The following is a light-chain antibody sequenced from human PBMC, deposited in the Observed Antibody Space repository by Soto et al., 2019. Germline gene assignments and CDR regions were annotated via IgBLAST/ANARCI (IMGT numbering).Light chain of an antibody. CDR1: SSDVGGYNY. J-gene: IGLJ2*01. Sequence: QSALTQPPSASGSPGQSVTISCTGTSSDVGGYNYVSWFQQNPGKAPKLMIYEVTKRPSGVPDRFSGSKSGNTASLTVSGLQAEDEADYYCASYGGPYVVFGGGTKLTVL. CDR2: EVT. CDR3: ASYGGPYVV. V-gene: IGLV2-8*01.